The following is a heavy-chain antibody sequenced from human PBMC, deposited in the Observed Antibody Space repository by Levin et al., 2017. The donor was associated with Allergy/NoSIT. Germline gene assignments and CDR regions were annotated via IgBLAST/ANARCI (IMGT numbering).Heavy chain of an antibody. CDR2: IIPIFGTA. V-gene: IGHV1-69*13. CDR3: ARGRDIAVAGTFEYTDRYNWFDP. D-gene: IGHD6-19*01. J-gene: IGHJ5*02. CDR1: GGTFSSYA. Sequence: GASVKVSCKASGGTFSSYAISWVRQAPGQGLEWMGGIIPIFGTANYAQKFQGRVTITADESTSTAYMELSSLRSEDTAVYYCARGRDIAVAGTFEYTDRYNWFDPWGQGTLVTVSS.